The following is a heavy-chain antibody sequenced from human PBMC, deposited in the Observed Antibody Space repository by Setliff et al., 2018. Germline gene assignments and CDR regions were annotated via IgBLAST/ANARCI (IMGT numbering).Heavy chain of an antibody. CDR1: GGSISSRSYY. J-gene: IGHJ4*02. CDR3: RVWVTMIEVDS. CDR2: IYHSGSS. V-gene: IGHV4-39*07. D-gene: IGHD3-22*01. Sequence: SETLSLTCTVSGGSISSRSYYWGWIRQPPGKGLEWIGSIYHSGSSYYNPSLRSRVTMSVDTSKNQFSLKLTSVTATDTAVYYCRVWVTMIEVDSWAQGTLVTVSS.